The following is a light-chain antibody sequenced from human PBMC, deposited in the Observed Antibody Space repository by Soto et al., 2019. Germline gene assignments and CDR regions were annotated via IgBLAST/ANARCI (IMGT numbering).Light chain of an antibody. CDR3: SSYAGSNNYV. CDR1: SSDIGDWNY. CDR2: DVS. V-gene: IGLV2-8*01. J-gene: IGLJ1*01. Sequence: QSALTQPPSASGSPGQSVTISCTGTSSDIGDWNYVSWYQQHPGKAPKLMIYDVSKRPSGFPDRFSGSKSGNTASLTVSGLQAEDEADYYCSSYAGSNNYVYGTGTKVTVL.